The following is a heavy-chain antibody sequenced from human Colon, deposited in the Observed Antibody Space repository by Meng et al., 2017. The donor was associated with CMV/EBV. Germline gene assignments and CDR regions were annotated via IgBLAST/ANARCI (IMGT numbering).Heavy chain of an antibody. Sequence: VQLLESGGGWVRPGGSLRLSWVASGFTFNTYPMHWVRQAPGKGLEHVSGISANGDNTPYASSVKDRFIVSRDNLKNTLYLQMGSLRPDDTGVYYCARVVSGDFDYWGQGTLVTVSS. D-gene: IGHD3-10*01. CDR2: ISANGDNT. CDR3: ARVVSGDFDY. V-gene: IGHV3-64*01. CDR1: GFTFNTYP. J-gene: IGHJ4*02.